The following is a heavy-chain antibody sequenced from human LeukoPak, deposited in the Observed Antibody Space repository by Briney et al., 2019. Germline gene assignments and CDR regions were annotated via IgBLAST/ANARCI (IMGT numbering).Heavy chain of an antibody. Sequence: GGSLRLSCEASGFTFSRYSMNWVRQAPGKGLEWVSYISSSSSTIYYADSVKGRFTISRDNAKNSLYLQMNSLRAEDTAVYYCARRQYDFWSGPSYYYYMDVWGKGTTVTVSS. V-gene: IGHV3-48*04. CDR1: GFTFSRYS. J-gene: IGHJ6*03. D-gene: IGHD3-3*01. CDR2: ISSSSSTI. CDR3: ARRQYDFWSGPSYYYYMDV.